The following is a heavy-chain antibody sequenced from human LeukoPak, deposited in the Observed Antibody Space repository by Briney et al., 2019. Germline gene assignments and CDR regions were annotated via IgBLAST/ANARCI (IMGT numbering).Heavy chain of an antibody. CDR3: ARACSSTSCYGDY. CDR2: ISSSSSYI. V-gene: IGHV3-21*01. J-gene: IGHJ4*02. CDR1: GFTFSSYS. D-gene: IGHD2-2*01. Sequence: GGSLRLSCAASGFTFSSYSMNWVRQAPGKGLEWVSSISSSSSYIYYADSVKGRFTISRDNAKNSLYLQMNSLRAEDTAVYYCARACSSTSCYGDYWGQGTLVTVSS.